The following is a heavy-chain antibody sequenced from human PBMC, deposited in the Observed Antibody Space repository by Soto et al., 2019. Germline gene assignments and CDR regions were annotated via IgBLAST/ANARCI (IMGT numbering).Heavy chain of an antibody. CDR3: AGQPTAGSYYDLGSYYYYYAMDV. CDR2: IYYSGST. V-gene: IGHV4-31*03. CDR1: GGSISSGGYY. Sequence: PSETLSLTCTVSGGSISSGGYYWSWIRQHPGKGLEWIGYIYYSGSTYYNPSLKSRVTISVDTSKNQFSLKLSSVTAADTAVYYCAGQPTAGSYYDLGSYYYYYAMDVWGQGTTVTV. D-gene: IGHD3-10*01. J-gene: IGHJ6*02.